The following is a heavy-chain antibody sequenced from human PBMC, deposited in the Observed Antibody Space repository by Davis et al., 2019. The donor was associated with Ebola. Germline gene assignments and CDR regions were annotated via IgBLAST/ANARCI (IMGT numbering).Heavy chain of an antibody. Sequence: SLKIPCVASGFSLRSYRMHRVRQAPGKGLEWVAVIPYDGSNKYYADSVKGRFTISRDNSKNTLYLQMNSLRAEDTAVYDCARESGWESYYYGMDVWGQGTTVTVSS. CDR1: GFSLRSYR. V-gene: IGHV3-30*19. CDR2: IPYDGSNK. CDR3: ARESGWESYYYGMDV. D-gene: IGHD6-19*01. J-gene: IGHJ6*02.